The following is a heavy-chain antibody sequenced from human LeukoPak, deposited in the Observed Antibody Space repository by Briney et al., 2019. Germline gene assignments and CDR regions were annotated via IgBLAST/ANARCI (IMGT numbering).Heavy chain of an antibody. Sequence: PSETLSLTCTVSGGSISSYYWSWIRQPAGKGLEWIGRIYTSGSTNYNPSLKSRVTMSVDTSKNQFSLKLSSVTAADTAVYYCAKPRLLSKLGTLFDYWGQGTLVTVSS. D-gene: IGHD1-1*01. CDR1: GGSISSYY. V-gene: IGHV4-4*07. CDR3: AKPRLLSKLGTLFDY. J-gene: IGHJ4*02. CDR2: IYTSGST.